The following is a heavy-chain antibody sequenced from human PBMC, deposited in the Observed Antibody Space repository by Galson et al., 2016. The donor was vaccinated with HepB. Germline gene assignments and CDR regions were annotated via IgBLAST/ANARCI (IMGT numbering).Heavy chain of an antibody. Sequence: CAIPGDSVSSNSAAWNWIRQSPSRGLEWLGRTYYRSKWYNDYAVSVKGRITVSSDTSNNQFSLHLNPGTHEDTAVYYCARPIATDDLYGVDVWGQGTTVTVSS. D-gene: IGHD6-13*01. CDR1: GDSVSSNSAA. J-gene: IGHJ6*02. CDR3: ARPIATDDLYGVDV. V-gene: IGHV6-1*01. CDR2: TYYRSKWYN.